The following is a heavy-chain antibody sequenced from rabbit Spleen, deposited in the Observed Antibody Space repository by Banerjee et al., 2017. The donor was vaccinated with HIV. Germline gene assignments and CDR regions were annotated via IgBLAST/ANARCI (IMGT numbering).Heavy chain of an antibody. CDR3: ARDSAGREDFNL. CDR2: IDTSDGDT. Sequence: LEESGGGLVKPGGTLTLTCTVSGFSFSSNWICWVRQAPGKGLEWIACIDTSDGDTDYANWPKGRFTISKTSSTTVTLQVTSLTAADTATYFCARDSAGREDFNLWGQGTLVTVS. CDR1: GFSFSSNW. D-gene: IGHD4-2*01. V-gene: IGHV1S45*01. J-gene: IGHJ4*01.